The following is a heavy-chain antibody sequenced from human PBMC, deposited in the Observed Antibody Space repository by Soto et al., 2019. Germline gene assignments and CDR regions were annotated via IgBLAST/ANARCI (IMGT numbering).Heavy chain of an antibody. V-gene: IGHV1-24*01. CDR1: GYTFTDYY. Sequence: ASVKVSCRASGYTFTDYYIYWVRQAPGKGLEWMGGFDPEDGETIYAQKFQGRVTMTEDTSTDTAYMELSSLRSEDTAVYYCATLGYCSSTSCYDAFDIWGQGTMVTVSS. CDR3: ATLGYCSSTSCYDAFDI. J-gene: IGHJ3*02. D-gene: IGHD2-2*01. CDR2: FDPEDGET.